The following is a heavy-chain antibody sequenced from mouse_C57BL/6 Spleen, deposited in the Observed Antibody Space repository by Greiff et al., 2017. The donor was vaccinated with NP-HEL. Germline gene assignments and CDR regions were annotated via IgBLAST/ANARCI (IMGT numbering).Heavy chain of an antibody. CDR2: ISDGGSYT. V-gene: IGHV5-4*01. CDR3: ARSYSNYDGFAY. D-gene: IGHD2-5*01. J-gene: IGHJ3*01. Sequence: EVQLVESGGGLVKPGGSLKLSCAASGFTFSSYAMSWVRQTPEKRLEWVATISDGGSYTYYPDNVKGRFTISRDNAKNNLYLQMSHRKSEDTAMYYCARSYSNYDGFAYWGQGTLVTVSA. CDR1: GFTFSSYA.